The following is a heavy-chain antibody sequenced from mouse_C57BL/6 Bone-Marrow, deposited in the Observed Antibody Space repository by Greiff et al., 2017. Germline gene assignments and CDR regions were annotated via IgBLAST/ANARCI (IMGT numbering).Heavy chain of an antibody. CDR2: FHPYNDDT. J-gene: IGHJ2*01. V-gene: IGHV1-47*01. CDR3: ARSSTFFYYFDY. D-gene: IGHD5-1*01. Sequence: QVQLQQSGAELVKPGASVKMSCKASGYTFTTYPIEWMKQNHGKSLEWIGNFHPYNDDTKYNEKFKGKATLTVEKSSNTVYLELSRLTSGDSAVYNCARSSTFFYYFDYWGQGTTLTVSS. CDR1: GYTFTTYP.